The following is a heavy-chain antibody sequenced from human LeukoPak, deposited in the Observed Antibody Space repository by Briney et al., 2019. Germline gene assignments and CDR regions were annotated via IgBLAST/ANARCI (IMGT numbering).Heavy chain of an antibody. J-gene: IGHJ4*02. CDR1: GFTFTSYD. D-gene: IGHD3-22*01. V-gene: IGHV3-21*06. CDR3: ARDFFHSSASRPFGY. CDR2: IFSRSESI. Sequence: PGGSLRLSCAASGFTFTSYDMHWVRQAPGKGLEWVSCIFSRSESILYADSVKGRFSISRDNAKNSLYLQMNSLRAEDTALYYCARDFFHSSASRPFGYWGQGTLVTVSS.